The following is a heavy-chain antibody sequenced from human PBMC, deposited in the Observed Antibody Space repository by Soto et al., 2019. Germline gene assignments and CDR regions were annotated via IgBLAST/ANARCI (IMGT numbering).Heavy chain of an antibody. V-gene: IGHV5-51*01. CDR2: IYPGDSDT. D-gene: IGHD6-19*01. CDR3: ARHRSVAAFDAFDI. CDR1: GYSFTKNW. J-gene: IGHJ3*02. Sequence: GESLKISCKGSGYSFTKNWIGWVRQMSGKGLEWMGIIYPGDSDTRYSPSFRGQVTISADKSISTAYLQWSSLKASDTAMYYCARHRSVAAFDAFDIWSQGTMVTVSS.